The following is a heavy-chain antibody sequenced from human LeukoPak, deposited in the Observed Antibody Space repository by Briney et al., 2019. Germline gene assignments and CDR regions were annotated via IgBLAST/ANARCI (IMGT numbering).Heavy chain of an antibody. Sequence: SETLSLTCTVSGGSISSYYWSWIRQPPGKGLEWIGYIYYSGSTNYNPSLKSRVTISVDTSKNQFSLKLSSVTAADTAVYYCARGLPYDFWSGYVDYWGQGTLVTVSS. V-gene: IGHV4-59*08. D-gene: IGHD3-3*01. CDR3: ARGLPYDFWSGYVDY. J-gene: IGHJ4*02. CDR2: IYYSGST. CDR1: GGSISSYY.